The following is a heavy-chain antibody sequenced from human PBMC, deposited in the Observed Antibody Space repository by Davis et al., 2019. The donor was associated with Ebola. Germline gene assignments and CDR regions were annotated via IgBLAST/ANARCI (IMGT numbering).Heavy chain of an antibody. CDR1: GGSFSGYY. D-gene: IGHD6-13*01. CDR3: ARTRIAAAGRFFYYYGMDV. J-gene: IGHJ6*02. V-gene: IGHV4-34*01. Sequence: SETLSLTCAVYGGSFSGYYWSWIRQPPGKGLEWIGEINHGGSTNYNPSLKSRVTISVDTSKNQFSLKLSSVTAADTAVYYCARTRIAAAGRFFYYYGMDVWGQGTTVTVSS. CDR2: INHGGST.